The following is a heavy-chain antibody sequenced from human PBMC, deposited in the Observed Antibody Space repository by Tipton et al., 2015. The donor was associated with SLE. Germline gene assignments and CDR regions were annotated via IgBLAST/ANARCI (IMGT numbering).Heavy chain of an antibody. D-gene: IGHD6-6*01. V-gene: IGHV3-21*01. J-gene: IGHJ5*02. CDR1: GFTFSRYW. CDR3: ARGGASSKWLDP. Sequence: GSLRLSCVVSGFTFSRYWMSWVRQAPGKGLEWVSSITSTSSYTYYTDSVKGRFTISRDNAENSLFLQMNSLRAEDTAVYYCARGGASSKWLDPWGQGILVTVSS. CDR2: ITSTSSYT.